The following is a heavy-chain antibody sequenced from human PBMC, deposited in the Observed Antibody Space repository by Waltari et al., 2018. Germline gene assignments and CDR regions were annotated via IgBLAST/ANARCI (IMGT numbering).Heavy chain of an antibody. CDR3: AKENNDLLCDS. CDR2: IGHDGSLK. J-gene: IGHJ5*01. D-gene: IGHD2-15*01. V-gene: IGHV3-30*18. Sequence: QVQLEESGGGVVQPGRSVRLSCAASGFYFSSYGMHWVRQAPGKGLGWVAVIGHDGSLKYYADSVRGRFTISRDNSKNTLFLEMNSLRGEDTAVYYCAKENNDLLCDSWGQGTQVTVSS. CDR1: GFYFSSYG.